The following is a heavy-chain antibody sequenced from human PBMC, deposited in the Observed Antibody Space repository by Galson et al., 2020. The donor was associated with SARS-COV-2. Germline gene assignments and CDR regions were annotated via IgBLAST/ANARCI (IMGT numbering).Heavy chain of an antibody. Sequence: GESLKISCAASGFTFSNYAMSWVRQAPGKGLEWVSGINGNGGKTYNADSVKGRFTISRDNSKNTLNLQMTNLRAEDTAVYYCAKEGGYNFGSKAVVYGMDVWGQGTTVTVSS. J-gene: IGHJ6*02. CDR1: GFTFSNYA. D-gene: IGHD5-18*01. CDR3: AKEGGYNFGSKAVVYGMDV. V-gene: IGHV3-23*01. CDR2: INGNGGKT.